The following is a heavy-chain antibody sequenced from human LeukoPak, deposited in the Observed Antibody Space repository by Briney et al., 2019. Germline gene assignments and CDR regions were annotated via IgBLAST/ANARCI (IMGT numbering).Heavy chain of an antibody. Sequence: GGSLRLSCAASGFPLTNYAISWVRQAPGKGLEWVSAISGSGSTYYADSVKGHFTISRDNSRNTLYLQMNSLRAEDTAVYYCARSGVAATPRTSDCWGQGTLVTVSS. CDR2: ISGSGST. CDR1: GFPLTNYA. V-gene: IGHV3-23*01. D-gene: IGHD2-15*01. J-gene: IGHJ4*02. CDR3: ARSGVAATPRTSDC.